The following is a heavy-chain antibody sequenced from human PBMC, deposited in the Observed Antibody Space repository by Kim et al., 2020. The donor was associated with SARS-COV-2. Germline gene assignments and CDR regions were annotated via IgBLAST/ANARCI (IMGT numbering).Heavy chain of an antibody. D-gene: IGHD2-21*01. J-gene: IGHJ5*02. CDR1: GGSFSGYY. Sequence: SETLSLTCAVYGGSFSGYYWSWIRQPPGKGLEWIGEINHRGSTNYNPSLESRVTISVDTSKNQCSLKLSSVTAADTAVYYCARDGIRVWFDPCGQGTLVTVSS. CDR3: ARDGIRVWFDP. V-gene: IGHV4-34*01. CDR2: INHRGST.